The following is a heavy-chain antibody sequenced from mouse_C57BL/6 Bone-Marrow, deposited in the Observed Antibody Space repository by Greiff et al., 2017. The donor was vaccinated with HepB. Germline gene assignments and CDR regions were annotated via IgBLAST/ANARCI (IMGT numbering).Heavy chain of an antibody. CDR3: ARDGWDDDY. Sequence: EVKLVESGGGLVKPGGSLKLSCAASGFTFSSYAMSWVRQTPEKRLEWVATISDGGSYTYYPDNVKGRFTISRDNAKNNLYLQMSHLKSEDTAMYYCARDGWDDDYWGQGTTLTVSS. J-gene: IGHJ2*01. CDR2: ISDGGSYT. V-gene: IGHV5-4*01. D-gene: IGHD4-1*01. CDR1: GFTFSSYA.